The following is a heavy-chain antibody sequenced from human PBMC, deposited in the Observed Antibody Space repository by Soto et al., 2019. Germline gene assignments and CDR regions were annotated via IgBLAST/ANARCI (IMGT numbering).Heavy chain of an antibody. CDR3: ASRRISSGWYYFDY. D-gene: IGHD6-19*01. CDR1: GFSLSTSGMC. V-gene: IGHV2-70*01. Sequence: ESGPTLVNPKQTLTLTCTFSGFSLSTSGMCVSWIRQPPGKALEWLALIDWDDDKYYSTSLKTRLTISKHTSKNQAVHTMTNMDPVDTAMYYCASRRISSGWYYFDYWGQGTLVTVYS. CDR2: IDWDDDK. J-gene: IGHJ4*02.